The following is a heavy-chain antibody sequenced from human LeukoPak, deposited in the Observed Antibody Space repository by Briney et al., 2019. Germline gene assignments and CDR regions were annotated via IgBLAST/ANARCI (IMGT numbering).Heavy chain of an antibody. CDR2: ISGSGGST. D-gene: IGHD5-24*01. J-gene: IGHJ4*02. CDR3: AKDRGGWLQFIFDY. CDR1: GFTFSSYA. V-gene: IGHV3-23*01. Sequence: PGGSLRLSCAASGFTFSSYAMSWVRQAPGKGLEWVSAISGSGGSTYYADSVKGRFTISRDNSKNTLYLQMNSLRAEDTAVYCCAKDRGGWLQFIFDYWGQGTLVTVSS.